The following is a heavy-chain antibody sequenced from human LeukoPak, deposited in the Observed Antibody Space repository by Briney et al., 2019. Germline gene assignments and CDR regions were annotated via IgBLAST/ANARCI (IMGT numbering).Heavy chain of an antibody. V-gene: IGHV3-23*01. Sequence: GGSLRLSCAASGFTFSSYGMSWVRRAPGKGLEWVSAISGSGGSTYYADSVKGRFTISRDNSKNTLYLQMNSLRAEDTAVYYCAKDGGPRSSGSYWPYYFGYWGQGTLVTVSS. D-gene: IGHD3-10*01. J-gene: IGHJ4*02. CDR2: ISGSGGST. CDR3: AKDGGPRSSGSYWPYYFGY. CDR1: GFTFSSYG.